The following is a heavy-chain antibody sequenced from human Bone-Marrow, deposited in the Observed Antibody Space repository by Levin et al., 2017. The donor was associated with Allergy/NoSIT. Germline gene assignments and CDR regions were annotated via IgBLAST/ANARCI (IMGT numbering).Heavy chain of an antibody. CDR3: VNRSYDLLTGSKGGAFDV. Sequence: SGPTLVKPTQTLTLTCTLSGFSISPAGVGVGWVRQPPGKALEWLALIYWDEDKRYNPTLRGRLTISKDTAKNQVALLVTNMEPVDTGTYDCVNRSYDLLTGSKGGAFDVWGQGTMVTVDS. CDR2: IYWDEDK. CDR1: GFSISPAGVG. V-gene: IGHV2-5*02. J-gene: IGHJ3*01. D-gene: IGHD3-9*01.